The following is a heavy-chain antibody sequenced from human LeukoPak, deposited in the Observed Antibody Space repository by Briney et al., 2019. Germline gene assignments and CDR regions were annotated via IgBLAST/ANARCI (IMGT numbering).Heavy chain of an antibody. CDR2: MNPNSGKT. CDR1: GYTFTSYD. V-gene: IGHV1-8*01. J-gene: IGHJ4*02. Sequence: ASVKVSCKASGYTFTSYDINWVRQAPGQGLEWMGWMNPNSGKTVYAQKLQGRVTMTRNTSISTAYIELSSLRSEDTAVYYCARTRGYSYGYSDYWGQGTLVTVSS. D-gene: IGHD5-18*01. CDR3: ARTRGYSYGYSDY.